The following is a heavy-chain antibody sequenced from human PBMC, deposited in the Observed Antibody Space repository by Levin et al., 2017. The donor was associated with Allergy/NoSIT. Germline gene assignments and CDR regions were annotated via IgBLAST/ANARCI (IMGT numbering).Heavy chain of an antibody. Sequence: KPGGSLRLSCQGSGYSFTSYWIGWVRQMPGKGLEWLGIIYPGDSDTRYSPSFQGQVTISADKSISTAYLQWSSLKASDTAIYYCARRGTRDYYYYMAVWGKGTTVTVTS. D-gene: IGHD1-1*01. CDR1: GYSFTSYW. J-gene: IGHJ6*03. CDR2: IYPGDSDT. CDR3: ARRGTRDYYYYMAV. V-gene: IGHV5-51*01.